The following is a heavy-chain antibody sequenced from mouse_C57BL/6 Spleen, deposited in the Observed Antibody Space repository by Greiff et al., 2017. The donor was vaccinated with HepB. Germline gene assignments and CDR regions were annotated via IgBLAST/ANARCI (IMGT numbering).Heavy chain of an antibody. J-gene: IGHJ4*01. CDR1: GYTFTSYW. CDR2: IYPSDSET. CDR3: ARSGIYYGKMDY. D-gene: IGHD2-1*01. Sequence: QQSCKASGYTFTSYWMDWVKQRPGQGLEWIGNIYPSDSETHYNQKFKDKATLTVDKSSSTAYMQLSSLTSEDSAVYYCARSGIYYGKMDYWGQGTSVTVSS. V-gene: IGHV1-61*01.